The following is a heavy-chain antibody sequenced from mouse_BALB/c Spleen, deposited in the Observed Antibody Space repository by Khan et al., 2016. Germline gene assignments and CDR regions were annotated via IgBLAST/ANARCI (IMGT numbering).Heavy chain of an antibody. Sequence: VQLQQSGAELARPGASVKLSCKASGYTFTSYWMQWVKQRPGQGLEWIGAIYPGDGDTRYTQKFKGKATLTAAKSYSTASMQLSSLASEDSAVYYCARGGTTGSPFAYWGQGTLVTGSA. D-gene: IGHD1-1*01. CDR1: GYTFTSYW. CDR2: IYPGDGDT. J-gene: IGHJ3*01. CDR3: ARGGTTGSPFAY. V-gene: IGHV1-87*01.